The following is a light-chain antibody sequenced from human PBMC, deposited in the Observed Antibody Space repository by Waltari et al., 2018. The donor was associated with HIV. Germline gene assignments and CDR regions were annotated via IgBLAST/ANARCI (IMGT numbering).Light chain of an antibody. Sequence: EIVLTQSPGTLSLSPGERATLSCRASQSVSRSYLAWYQQKPGQAPRLLIYGASSSATGIPDRFSGSGSGTDFTLTISRLEPEDFAVYYCQQYGSSPRYSFGQGTRLEIK. CDR1: QSVSRSY. J-gene: IGKJ2*03. CDR2: GAS. CDR3: QQYGSSPRYS. V-gene: IGKV3-20*01.